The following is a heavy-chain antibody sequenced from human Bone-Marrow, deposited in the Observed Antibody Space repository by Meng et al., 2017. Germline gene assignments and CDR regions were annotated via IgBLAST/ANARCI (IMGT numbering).Heavy chain of an antibody. V-gene: IGHV3-21*06. J-gene: IGHJ6*02. CDR3: ARDHASSTSCEWADCGMDV. D-gene: IGHD2-2*01. Sequence: GESLKISCAASGFSFDSYTMSWVRQAPGTGLEWVSSISSSSTSKYYADSLKGRFTISRDNAKNSLFLQMNSLRAEDTAVYYCARDHASSTSCEWADCGMDVWGQGTTVTVSS. CDR2: ISSSSTSK. CDR1: GFSFDSYT.